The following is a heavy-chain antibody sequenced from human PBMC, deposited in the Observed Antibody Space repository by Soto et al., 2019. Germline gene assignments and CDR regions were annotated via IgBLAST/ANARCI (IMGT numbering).Heavy chain of an antibody. CDR2: ISNTGNTI. CDR1: GFTFSSYS. V-gene: IGHV3-48*02. CDR3: ARSSGARYYFAMDV. D-gene: IGHD2-15*01. J-gene: IGHJ6*02. Sequence: PGGSLRLSCAASGFTFSSYSMNWVRQSPGKGLEWVSYISNTGNTIYYGDSVKGRFTISRDNAKNSLCLQMNSLRDEDTAVYYCARSSGARYYFAMDVWGQGTTVTVSS.